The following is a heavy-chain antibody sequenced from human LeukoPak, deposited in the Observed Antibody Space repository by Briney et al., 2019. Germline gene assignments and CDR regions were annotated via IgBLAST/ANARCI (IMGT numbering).Heavy chain of an antibody. CDR1: GFTFSSYG. CDR3: AKDLGITGKRGPLDY. V-gene: IGHV3-33*06. Sequence: GGSLRLSCAASGFTFSSYGMHWVRQAPGKGLEWVAVIWYDGSNKYYADSVKGRVTISRDNSKNTLYLQMNSMRAEDTAVYYCAKDLGITGKRGPLDYWGQGTLVTAAS. CDR2: IWYDGSNK. J-gene: IGHJ4*02. D-gene: IGHD1-20*01.